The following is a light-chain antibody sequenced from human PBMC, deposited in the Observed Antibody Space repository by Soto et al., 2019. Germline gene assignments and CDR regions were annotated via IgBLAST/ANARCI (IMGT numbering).Light chain of an antibody. V-gene: IGLV2-23*01. Sequence: QSALSQPASVSGSPGQSITISCTGINSGVVNYEYVSWYQQFPDKAPKLIIYEGRERPSGVSDRFSGSKSDNAASLTISALQTEDEAEYFCLSYAGSTTFYVFGTGTKVTVL. CDR1: NSGVVNYEY. CDR2: EGR. CDR3: LSYAGSTTFYV. J-gene: IGLJ1*01.